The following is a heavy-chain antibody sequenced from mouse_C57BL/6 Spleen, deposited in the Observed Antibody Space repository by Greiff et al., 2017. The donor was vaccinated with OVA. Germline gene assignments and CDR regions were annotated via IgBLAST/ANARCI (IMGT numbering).Heavy chain of an antibody. CDR2: INPNYGTT. D-gene: IGHD1-1*01. CDR1: GYSFTDYN. J-gene: IGHJ1*03. CDR3: ARGGKYGSSPLWYFDV. V-gene: IGHV1-39*01. Sequence: VQLKESGPELVKPGASVKISCKASGYSFTDYNMNWVKQSNGKSLEWIGVINPNYGTTSYNQKFKGKATLTVDQSSSTAYMQLSSLESEDSAVYYCARGGKYGSSPLWYFDVWGTGTTVTVSS.